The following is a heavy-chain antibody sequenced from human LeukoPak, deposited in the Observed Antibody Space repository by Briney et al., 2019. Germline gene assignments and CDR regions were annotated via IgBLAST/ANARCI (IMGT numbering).Heavy chain of an antibody. CDR2: ISSSSSTI. CDR3: ARIYSSSWYEGYYFDH. CDR1: GFTFSSYN. Sequence: GGSLRLSCAASGFTFSSYNMNWVRQAPGKGLEWVSYISSSSSTIYYADSVKGRFTTSRDNAKNSLYLQMNSLRAEDTAVYYCARIYSSSWYEGYYFDHWGQGTLVTVSS. J-gene: IGHJ4*02. D-gene: IGHD6-13*01. V-gene: IGHV3-48*01.